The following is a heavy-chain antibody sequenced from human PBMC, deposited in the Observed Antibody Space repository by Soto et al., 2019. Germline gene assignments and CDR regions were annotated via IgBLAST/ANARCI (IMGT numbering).Heavy chain of an antibody. D-gene: IGHD2-15*01. J-gene: IGHJ1*01. CDR1: GFSFITYA. Sequence: GGSLRLSCVASGFSFITYAMSWVRQAPGKGLEWVSTISGYGSKTYYADSVKGRFTISRDNSRDTLYLQMNSLRAEDTALYYCAKAPYFVANSPKDSQQGGPGTRVPVSP. V-gene: IGHV3-23*01. CDR3: AKAPYFVANSPKDSQQ. CDR2: ISGYGSKT.